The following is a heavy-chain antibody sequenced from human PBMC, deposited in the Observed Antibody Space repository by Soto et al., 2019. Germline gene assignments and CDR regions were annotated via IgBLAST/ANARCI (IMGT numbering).Heavy chain of an antibody. J-gene: IGHJ4*02. CDR1: GFMFNAYA. Sequence: GGSLRLSCAASGFMFNAYAMLGVRHVPGKGLDWVANIKKDGSEKYYVGSVVGRFTISRDNAENSLYLQMNSLRAEDTAVYYCARLYLAATITSLDYWGQGTLVTVS. V-gene: IGHV3-7*01. D-gene: IGHD5-12*01. CDR2: IKKDGSEK. CDR3: ARLYLAATITSLDY.